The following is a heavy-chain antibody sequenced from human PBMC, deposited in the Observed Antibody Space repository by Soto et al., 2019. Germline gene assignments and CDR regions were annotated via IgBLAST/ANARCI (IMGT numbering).Heavy chain of an antibody. CDR3: TRISLVGATGGRYFDY. Sequence: VQLVESGGGLVQPGGSLRLSCAASGFIFSDHYMDWVRQAPGKGLEWVGRIKNKANSYTTEYAASVKGRFTISRDDSKNSLCLQMNSRKTEDTAVYYCTRISLVGATGGRYFDYWGQGTLLTVSS. CDR1: GFIFSDHY. D-gene: IGHD1-26*01. CDR2: IKNKANSYTT. J-gene: IGHJ4*02. V-gene: IGHV3-72*01.